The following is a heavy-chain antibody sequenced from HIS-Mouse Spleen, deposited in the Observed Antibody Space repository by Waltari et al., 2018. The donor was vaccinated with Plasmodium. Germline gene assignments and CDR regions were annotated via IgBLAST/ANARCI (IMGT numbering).Heavy chain of an antibody. CDR3: AKYNWGPDY. D-gene: IGHD1-20*01. CDR1: GFPLSSLV. CDR2: ISYDGSNK. V-gene: IGHV3-30*18. Sequence: QVQLVESGGGVVQPGRSLRLSCAASGFPLSSLVMYWVRQAPGKGLEWVAVISYDGSNKYYADSVKGRFTISRDNSKNTLYLQMNSLRAEDTAVYYCAKYNWGPDYWGQGTLVTVSS. J-gene: IGHJ4*02.